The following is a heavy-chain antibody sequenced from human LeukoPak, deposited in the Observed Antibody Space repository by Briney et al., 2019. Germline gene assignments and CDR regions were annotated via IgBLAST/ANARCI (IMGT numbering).Heavy chain of an antibody. Sequence: PGGSLRLSCASSGFTFRSFGMHWVRQAPGKGLEWVAFISYDEINQYYADSVKGRFTISRHNAKNSLYLQMNSLRAEDTAVYYCARDRDNVAGTRGYFDYWGQGTLVTVSS. D-gene: IGHD6-19*01. CDR1: GFTFRSFG. CDR2: ISYDEINQ. J-gene: IGHJ4*02. CDR3: ARDRDNVAGTRGYFDY. V-gene: IGHV3-33*08.